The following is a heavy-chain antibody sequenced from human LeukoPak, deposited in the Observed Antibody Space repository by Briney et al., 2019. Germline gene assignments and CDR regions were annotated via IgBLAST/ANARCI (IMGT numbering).Heavy chain of an antibody. CDR1: GGSISSGSYY. CDR3: ARDHPNIAAAVTGWFDP. Sequence: SQTLSLTCTVSGGSISSGSYYWSWIRQPAGKGLEWIGRIYISGSTNYNPSLKSRVTISVDTSKNQFSLKLSSVTAADTAVYYCARDHPNIAAAVTGWFDPWGQGTRVTVSS. V-gene: IGHV4-61*02. D-gene: IGHD6-13*01. CDR2: IYISGST. J-gene: IGHJ5*02.